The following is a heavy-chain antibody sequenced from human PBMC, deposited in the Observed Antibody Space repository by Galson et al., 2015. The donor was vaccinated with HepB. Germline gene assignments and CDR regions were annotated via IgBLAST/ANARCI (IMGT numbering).Heavy chain of an antibody. J-gene: IGHJ5*02. CDR1: GFSFSNYA. V-gene: IGHV3-30*18. CDR3: AKGGPGQINMVKSRILGSDP. CDR2: ISYDGSFR. Sequence: SLRLSCASSGFSFSNYAIHWVRQAPGKGLEWMAVISYDGSFRYYSDSVKGRFTVSRDSSRSMLYLQMNSLRVEDTAVYYCAKGGPGQINMVKSRILGSDPWIRGPQVTGTS. D-gene: IGHD2/OR15-2a*01.